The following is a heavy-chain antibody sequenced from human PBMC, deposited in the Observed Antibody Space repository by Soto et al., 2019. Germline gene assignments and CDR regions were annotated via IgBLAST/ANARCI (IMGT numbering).Heavy chain of an antibody. CDR2: IYWNDDK. CDR3: AHRGYGDYPRDNWFDP. V-gene: IGHV2-5*01. J-gene: IGHJ5*02. D-gene: IGHD4-17*01. CDR1: GFSLSPGGAG. Sequence: KESGPTLVKPTQTLTLTCTFSGFSLSPGGAGVGWIRQPPGKALEWLALIYWNDDKRYSPSLKSRLTITKDTSKNQVVLIMTNMDPVDTATYYCAHRGYGDYPRDNWFDPWGQGILVIVSS.